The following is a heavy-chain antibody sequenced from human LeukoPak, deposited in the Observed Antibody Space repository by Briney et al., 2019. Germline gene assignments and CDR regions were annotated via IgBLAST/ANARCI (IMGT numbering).Heavy chain of an antibody. V-gene: IGHV1-2*02. J-gene: IGHJ4*02. CDR3: ARDRELQYPGGYFDY. D-gene: IGHD1-26*01. CDR2: INPNSGGT. Sequence: ASVKVSCKASGYTFTGYYMHWVRQAPGQGLEWMGWINPNSGGTDYAQNFQGRVTMTRDTSISTAYMELSRLRSDDTAVYYCARDRELQYPGGYFDYWGQGTLVTVSS. CDR1: GYTFTGYY.